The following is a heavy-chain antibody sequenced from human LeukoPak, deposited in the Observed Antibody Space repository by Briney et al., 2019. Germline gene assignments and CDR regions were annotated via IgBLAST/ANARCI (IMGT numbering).Heavy chain of an antibody. J-gene: IGHJ4*02. CDR2: ISWNSGSI. CDR3: VKDIYYYVSGAFDY. D-gene: IGHD3-10*02. Sequence: PGRSLRHSCAASGFTFDDYAMHWVRQAPGKGLEWVSRISWNSGSIDYARSVKGRFTISTDNAKNSVYLQMNSLRAEDMALYYCVKDIYYYVSGAFDYWGQGALLTVCS. V-gene: IGHV3-9*03. CDR1: GFTFDDYA.